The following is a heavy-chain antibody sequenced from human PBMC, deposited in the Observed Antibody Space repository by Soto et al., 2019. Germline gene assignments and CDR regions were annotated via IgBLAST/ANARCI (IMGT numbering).Heavy chain of an antibody. Sequence: QVQLVQSGAEVKKPGSSVKVSCKASGGTFSSYAISWVRQAPGQGLEWMGGIIPIFGTANYAQKFQGRVTITADESKSTAYMELSSLRSEDTAVYYCARSNYYDSSGFEGYNWFDPWGQGPLVTVSS. CDR3: ARSNYYDSSGFEGYNWFDP. V-gene: IGHV1-69*12. CDR1: GGTFSSYA. D-gene: IGHD3-22*01. J-gene: IGHJ5*02. CDR2: IIPIFGTA.